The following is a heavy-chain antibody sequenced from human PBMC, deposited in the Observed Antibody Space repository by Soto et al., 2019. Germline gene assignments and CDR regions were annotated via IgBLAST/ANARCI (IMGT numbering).Heavy chain of an antibody. CDR1: GLTFSSYG. D-gene: IGHD2-2*01. J-gene: IGHJ6*02. Sequence: PGGSLRLSCAASGLTFSSYGMHWVRQAPGKGLEWVAVISYDGSNKYYADSVKGRFTISRDNSKNTLYLQMNSLRAEDTAVYYCARSVLGYCSSTSCTHPLPYYYYGMDVWGQGTTVTVSS. V-gene: IGHV3-30*03. CDR2: ISYDGSNK. CDR3: ARSVLGYCSSTSCTHPLPYYYYGMDV.